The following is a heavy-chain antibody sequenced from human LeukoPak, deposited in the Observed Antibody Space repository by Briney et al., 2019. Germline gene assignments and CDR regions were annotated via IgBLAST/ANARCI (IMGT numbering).Heavy chain of an antibody. Sequence: GGSLRLSCAASGFTFSSYWMSWVRQAPGKGLEWVANIKQDGSEKYYVDSVKGRFTISRDNAKNSLYLQMNSLRAEDTAVYYCARVGLRFLEWFDPYYYYGMDVWGQGPRSPSP. CDR3: ARVGLRFLEWFDPYYYYGMDV. J-gene: IGHJ6*02. CDR1: GFTFSSYW. CDR2: IKQDGSEK. V-gene: IGHV3-7*01. D-gene: IGHD3-3*01.